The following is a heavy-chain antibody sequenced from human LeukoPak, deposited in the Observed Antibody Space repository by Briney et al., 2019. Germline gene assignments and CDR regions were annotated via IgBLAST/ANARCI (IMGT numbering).Heavy chain of an antibody. Sequence: PGGSLRLSCAASGFTFSSFAMTWVRQAPGKGLEWVSGFDGNGPNTYYADSVKGRWTISRDNSRNTLYLEMNSLRPEDTAIYYCAKPRTTGLGWAQFDYWGQGSLDTVSS. CDR1: GFTFSSFA. J-gene: IGHJ4*02. V-gene: IGHV3-23*01. CDR3: AKPRTTGLGWAQFDY. D-gene: IGHD2-8*02. CDR2: FDGNGPNT.